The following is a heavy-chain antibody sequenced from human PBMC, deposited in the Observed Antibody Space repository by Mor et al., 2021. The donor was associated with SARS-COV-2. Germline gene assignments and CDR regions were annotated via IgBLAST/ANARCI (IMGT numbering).Heavy chain of an antibody. CDR3: ARVSPNYGMDV. CDR2: YDGSNK. V-gene: IGHV3-30*01. Sequence: YDGSNKYYADSVKGRFTISRDNSKNTLYLQMNSLRAEDTAVYYCARVSPNYGMDVWGQGT. J-gene: IGHJ6*02.